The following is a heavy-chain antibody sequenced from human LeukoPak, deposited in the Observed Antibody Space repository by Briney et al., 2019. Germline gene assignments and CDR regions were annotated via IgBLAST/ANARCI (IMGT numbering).Heavy chain of an antibody. CDR1: GYTFTSYG. CDR3: ARRARGYCSSTSCSVFDY. Sequence: ASVKVSCKASGYTFTSYGISWVRQAPGQGLGWMGWISAYNGNTNYAQKLQGRVTMTTDTSTSTAYMELRSLRSDDTAVYYCARRARGYCSSTSCSVFDYWGQGTLVTVSS. D-gene: IGHD2-2*01. V-gene: IGHV1-18*01. J-gene: IGHJ4*02. CDR2: ISAYNGNT.